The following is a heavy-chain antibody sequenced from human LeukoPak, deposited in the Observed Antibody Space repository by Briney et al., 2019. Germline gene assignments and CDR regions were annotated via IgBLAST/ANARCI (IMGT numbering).Heavy chain of an antibody. CDR3: ARDKDFAFDY. V-gene: IGHV3-48*02. CDR1: GVTFSSYS. D-gene: IGHD2/OR15-2a*01. Sequence: GGSLRLACAASGVTFSSYSMNWVRQAPGKGLEWVSYITSGGATISYADSVKGRFTISRDNAKNSLFLQMNSLRDEDTAVYYCARDKDFAFDYWGQGTLVTVSS. CDR2: ITSGGATI. J-gene: IGHJ4*02.